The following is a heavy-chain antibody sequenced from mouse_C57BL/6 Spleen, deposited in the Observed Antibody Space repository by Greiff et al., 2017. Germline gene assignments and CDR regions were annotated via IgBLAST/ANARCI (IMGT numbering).Heavy chain of an antibody. CDR3: ARAPIYYYGSSHYAMDY. Sequence: VQPQQSGPELVKPGDSVKISCKASGYSFTGYFMNWVMQSHGKSLEWIGRINPYNGDTFYNQKFKGKATLTVDKSSSTAHMELRSLTSEDSAVYYCARAPIYYYGSSHYAMDYWGQGTSVTVAS. D-gene: IGHD1-1*01. V-gene: IGHV1-20*01. CDR1: GYSFTGYF. CDR2: INPYNGDT. J-gene: IGHJ4*01.